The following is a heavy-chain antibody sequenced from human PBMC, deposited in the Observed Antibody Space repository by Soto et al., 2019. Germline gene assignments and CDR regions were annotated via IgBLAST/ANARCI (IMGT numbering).Heavy chain of an antibody. CDR1: GFTFSDSA. CDR3: TRRGLGRTLTDY. D-gene: IGHD1-1*01. J-gene: IGHJ4*02. CDR2: IRSKANSYAT. V-gene: IGHV3-73*01. Sequence: EVQLVESGGGLVQPGGSLKLSCTVSGFTFSDSALHWVRQASGKGLEWVGRIRSKANSYATAYAVSVKGRFTISREESKNTAYLQMNSLKTEDTAVYYCTRRGLGRTLTDYWGQGTLVTVSS.